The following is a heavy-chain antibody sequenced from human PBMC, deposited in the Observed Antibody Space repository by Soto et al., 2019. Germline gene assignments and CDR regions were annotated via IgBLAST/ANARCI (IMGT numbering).Heavy chain of an antibody. D-gene: IGHD3-3*01. J-gene: IGHJ6*02. CDR2: IIPIFGTA. CDR1: GGTFSSYA. CDR3: ARGYHYDFWSGYLSYYGMDF. V-gene: IGHV1-69*06. Sequence: SVKVSCKASGGTFSSYAISWVREAPGQGLEWMGGIIPIFGTANYAQKFQGRVTITADKSTSTAYMELSSLRSEDTAVYYCARGYHYDFWSGYLSYYGMDFWGQGTTVTVS.